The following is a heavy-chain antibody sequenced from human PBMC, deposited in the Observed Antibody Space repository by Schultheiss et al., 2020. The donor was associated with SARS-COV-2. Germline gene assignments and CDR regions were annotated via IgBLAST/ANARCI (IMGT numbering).Heavy chain of an antibody. Sequence: SGPTLVKPTQTLTLTCTFSGFSLSTSGMCVSWIRQPPGKALEWLAHIFSNDEKSYSTSLKSRLTISKDTSKSQVVLTMTNMDPVDTATYYCARILDSSSSPGLGGYFDYWGQGTLVTVSS. V-gene: IGHV2-26*01. CDR1: GFSLSTSGMC. CDR2: IFSNDEK. CDR3: ARILDSSSSPGLGGYFDY. D-gene: IGHD6-6*01. J-gene: IGHJ4*02.